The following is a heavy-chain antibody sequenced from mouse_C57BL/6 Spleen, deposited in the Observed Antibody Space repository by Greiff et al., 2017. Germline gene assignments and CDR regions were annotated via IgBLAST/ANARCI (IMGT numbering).Heavy chain of an antibody. J-gene: IGHJ1*03. Sequence: EVKLVESGGGLVQPGGSLKLSCAASGFTFSDYYMYWVRQTPEKRLEWVAYISNGGGSTYYPDTVNGPFTISRDNAKNTLYLQMSRLKAEDTAMSYCARVGSWYFDVWGTGTTVTVSS. CDR2: ISNGGGST. CDR1: GFTFSDYY. V-gene: IGHV5-12*01. CDR3: ARVGSWYFDV.